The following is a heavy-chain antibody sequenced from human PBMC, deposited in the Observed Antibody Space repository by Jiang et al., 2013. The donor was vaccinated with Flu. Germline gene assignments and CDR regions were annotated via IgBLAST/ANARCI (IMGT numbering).Heavy chain of an antibody. J-gene: IGHJ4*02. D-gene: IGHD2/OR15-2a*01. CDR2: ISSSGSPI. CDR3: ARIGVLTRALEF. Sequence: VQLVESGGDLAQPGGSLRLSCAASGFTFSSYNMNWVRQAPGKGLEWVSYISSSGSPIYYADSVKGRFTISRDNARKSMYLQMNSLRDEDTAIYYCARIGVLTRALEFGGQGTLVTVSS. V-gene: IGHV3-48*02. CDR1: GFTFSSYN.